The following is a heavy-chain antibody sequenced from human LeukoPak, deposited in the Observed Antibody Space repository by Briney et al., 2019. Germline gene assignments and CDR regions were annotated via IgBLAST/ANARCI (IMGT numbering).Heavy chain of an antibody. D-gene: IGHD1-26*01. CDR1: GYRFTNYW. V-gene: IGHV5-51*01. CDR3: ARKATTSEAFDF. Sequence: GDSLKISCKGSGYRFTNYWIGWVRQMPEKGLEWMGIIYPGDSEIRFRPSFQGQVSMSADKYITTGYLQWSSLKASDTAMYYCARKATTSEAFDFWGQGTLVTVSS. CDR2: IYPGDSEI. J-gene: IGHJ3*01.